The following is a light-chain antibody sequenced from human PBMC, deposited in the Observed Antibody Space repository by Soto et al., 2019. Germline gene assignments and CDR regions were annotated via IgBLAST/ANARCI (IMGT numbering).Light chain of an antibody. J-gene: IGKJ4*01. CDR2: DAS. V-gene: IGKV1-33*01. CDR3: HQYDNVPLT. Sequence: DVQMTQSPSSLSAAVGDRVTITCQASDDISDYLNWYQHKPGEAPKLLIYDASKLEAGVPSRFSGRGSGTDFTFSISSLQPEDIASYYCHQYDNVPLTFAGGTKVEIK. CDR1: DDISDY.